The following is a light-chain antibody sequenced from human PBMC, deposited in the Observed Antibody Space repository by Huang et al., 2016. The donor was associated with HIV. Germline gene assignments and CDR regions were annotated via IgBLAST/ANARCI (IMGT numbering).Light chain of an antibody. V-gene: IGKV3-15*01. Sequence: EIVMTQSPATLSLSPGERATLSCRASQRVSSNLAWYQQKPGQAPRLLIDGASTRATGIPARLSGSGSGTELTLTISSLESEDFAVYYCQQYNNWPLTFGGGTKVEIK. CDR1: QRVSSN. CDR3: QQYNNWPLT. J-gene: IGKJ4*01. CDR2: GAS.